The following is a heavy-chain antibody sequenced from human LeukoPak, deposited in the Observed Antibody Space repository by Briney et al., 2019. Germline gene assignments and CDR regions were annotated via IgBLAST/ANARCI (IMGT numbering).Heavy chain of an antibody. CDR2: ISGSGGST. J-gene: IGHJ6*03. CDR3: ARDRAVVVPAAYYYYYMDV. D-gene: IGHD2-2*01. Sequence: GSLRLSCAASGFTFSSYAMSWVRQAPGKGLEWVSAISGSGGSTYYADSVKGRFTISRDNSKNTLYLQMNSLRAEDTAVYYCARDRAVVVPAAYYYYYMDVWGKGTTVTVSS. CDR1: GFTFSSYA. V-gene: IGHV3-23*01.